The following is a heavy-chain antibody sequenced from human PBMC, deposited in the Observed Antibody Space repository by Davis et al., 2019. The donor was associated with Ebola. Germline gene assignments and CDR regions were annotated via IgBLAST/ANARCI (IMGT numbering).Heavy chain of an antibody. CDR1: GGSFSGYF. CDR2: VSRSGDT. Sequence: SETLSLTCAVYGGSFSGYFWSWIRQPPGKGLEWIGEVSRSGDTNYNPSVEGRVTILLDAPKNQFSLSLKSVTAADTAVYYCARTALTSISGSGLGYNYFDPWGQGTLVTVSS. D-gene: IGHD4-17*01. CDR3: ARTALTSISGSGLGYNYFDP. V-gene: IGHV4-34*01. J-gene: IGHJ5*02.